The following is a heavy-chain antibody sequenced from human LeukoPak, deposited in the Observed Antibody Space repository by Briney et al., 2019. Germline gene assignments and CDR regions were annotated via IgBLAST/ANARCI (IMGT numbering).Heavy chain of an antibody. J-gene: IGHJ5*02. Sequence: VKFSCKASGGAFSSYAISWVRQAPGQGLEWMGGIIPIFGTANYAQKFQGRVTITADESTSTAYMELSSLRSEDTAVYYCARARLSGYSYGTNWFDPWGQGTLVTVSS. V-gene: IGHV1-69*13. D-gene: IGHD5-18*01. CDR3: ARARLSGYSYGTNWFDP. CDR2: IIPIFGTA. CDR1: GGAFSSYA.